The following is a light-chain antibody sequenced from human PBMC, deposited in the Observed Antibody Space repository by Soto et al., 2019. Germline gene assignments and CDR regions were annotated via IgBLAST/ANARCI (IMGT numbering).Light chain of an antibody. CDR1: QSISSY. Sequence: DIQMTQSPSSLSASVGDRVPITCRASQSISSYLNWYQQKPGKAPKLLIYAASNLESGVPSRFSGSGSGTEFTLTISSLQPDDFATYYCQHYDSFPHTFGQGAKLEIK. CDR2: AAS. V-gene: IGKV1-39*01. CDR3: QHYDSFPHT. J-gene: IGKJ2*01.